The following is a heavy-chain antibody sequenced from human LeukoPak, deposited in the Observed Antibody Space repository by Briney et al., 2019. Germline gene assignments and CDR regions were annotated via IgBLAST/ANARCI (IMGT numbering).Heavy chain of an antibody. D-gene: IGHD6-13*01. V-gene: IGHV4-34*01. J-gene: IGHJ5*02. Sequence: PSETPSLTCAVYGGSFSGYYWSWIRQPPGKGLEWIGEINHSGSTNYNPSLKSRVTISVDTSKNQFSLKLSSVTAADTAVYYCARDRGSSWSWGQGILVTVSS. CDR3: ARDRGSSWS. CDR2: INHSGST. CDR1: GGSFSGYY.